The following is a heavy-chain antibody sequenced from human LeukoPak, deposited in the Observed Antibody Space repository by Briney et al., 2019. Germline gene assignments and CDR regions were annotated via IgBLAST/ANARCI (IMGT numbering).Heavy chain of an antibody. Sequence: GGSLRLSCAASKFTFSSYGIHWVRQAPGKGLEWVAVIWYDGSNKYYADSVKGRFTISRDNSKNTLYLQMNSLRAEDTAVYYCARGSYSSSWYVVDYWGQGTLVTVSS. D-gene: IGHD6-13*01. V-gene: IGHV3-33*01. CDR2: IWYDGSNK. CDR3: ARGSYSSSWYVVDY. J-gene: IGHJ4*02. CDR1: KFTFSSYG.